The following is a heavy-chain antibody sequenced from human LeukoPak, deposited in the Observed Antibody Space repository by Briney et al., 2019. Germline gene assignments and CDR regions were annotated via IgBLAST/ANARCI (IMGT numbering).Heavy chain of an antibody. Sequence: SVKVSCKASGGTFSSYAISWVRQAPGQGLEWMGGIIPIFGTANYAQKFQGRVTITADESTSTAYMELSSLRSEDTAVYYCARDGEPTMVRGVITTYNWFDPWGQGTLVTVSS. V-gene: IGHV1-69*13. CDR3: ARDGEPTMVRGVITTYNWFDP. D-gene: IGHD3-10*01. CDR2: IIPIFGTA. J-gene: IGHJ5*02. CDR1: GGTFSSYA.